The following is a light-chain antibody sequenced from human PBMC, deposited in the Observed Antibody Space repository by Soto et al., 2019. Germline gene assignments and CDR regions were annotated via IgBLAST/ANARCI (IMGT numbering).Light chain of an antibody. Sequence: DIQMTQSPSTLSASVGDRVTITCRASQNIYNWLAWYQQKPGKAPKLLIYDASRLESGVPSRFSGSGSGTDFTLTISRLQPDDFATYFCQKYDHYVGGGTKVEIK. J-gene: IGKJ4*01. CDR3: QKYDHY. CDR2: DAS. CDR1: QNIYNW. V-gene: IGKV1-5*01.